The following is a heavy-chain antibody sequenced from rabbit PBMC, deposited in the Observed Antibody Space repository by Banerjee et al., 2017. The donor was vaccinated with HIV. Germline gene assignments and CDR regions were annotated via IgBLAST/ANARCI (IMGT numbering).Heavy chain of an antibody. Sequence: QSLEESGGDLVQPGASLTLTCKASGFDFSSNAMCWVRQAPGKGLEWIACIYTGDGSTYYANWAKGRFTISKSSSTTVTLQMTSLTAADTATYFCARDNWNFYILNLWGPGTLVTVS. CDR3: ARDNWNFYILNL. J-gene: IGHJ4*01. V-gene: IGHV1S40*01. CDR2: IYTGDGST. CDR1: GFDFSSNA. D-gene: IGHD1-1*01.